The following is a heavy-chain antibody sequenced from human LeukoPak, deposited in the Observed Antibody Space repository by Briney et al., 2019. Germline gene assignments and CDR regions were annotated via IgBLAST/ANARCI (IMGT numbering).Heavy chain of an antibody. CDR1: GGSISSYY. J-gene: IGHJ6*03. CDR2: IYHSGST. CDR3: ARSTRTRYYYMDV. V-gene: IGHV4-59*01. D-gene: IGHD1-1*01. Sequence: PSETLSLTCTVSGGSISSYYWSWIRQPPGKGLEWIGYIYHSGSTNYNLSLKSRATISEDTSKNQFSLKLSSVTAADTAVYYCARSTRTRYYYMDVWGKGTTVTVSS.